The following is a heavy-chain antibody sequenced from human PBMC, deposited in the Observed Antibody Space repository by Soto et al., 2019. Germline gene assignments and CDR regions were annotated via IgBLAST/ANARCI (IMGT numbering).Heavy chain of an antibody. CDR2: INHSGST. Sequence: PSETLSLTCAVYGGSFSCYYWSWIRQPPGKGLEWIGEINHSGSTNYNPSLKSRVTISVDTSKNQFSLKLSSVTAADTAVYYCARGPLSIXIFGVARTSDYYYGMDVWGQGTTVTVSS. J-gene: IGHJ6*02. D-gene: IGHD3-3*01. V-gene: IGHV4-34*01. CDR1: GGSFSCYY. CDR3: ARGPLSIXIFGVARTSDYYYGMDV.